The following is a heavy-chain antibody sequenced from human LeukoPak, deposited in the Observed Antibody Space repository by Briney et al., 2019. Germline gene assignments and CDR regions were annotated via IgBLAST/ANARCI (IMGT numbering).Heavy chain of an antibody. CDR3: F. V-gene: IGHV3-69-1*02. J-gene: IGHJ4*02. Sequence: PGGSLRLSCAASGFTFSDYTMTWVRQAPGKGLEWVASISNSSYIDYADSVKGRFTISRDNAKNSLFLKTDTLRGDDTGIYFDFWGQGTLITVSS. CDR1: GFTFSDYT. CDR2: ISNSSYI.